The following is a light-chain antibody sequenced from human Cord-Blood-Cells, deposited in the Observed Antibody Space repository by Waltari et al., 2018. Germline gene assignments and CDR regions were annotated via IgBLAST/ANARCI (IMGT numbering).Light chain of an antibody. CDR1: SSDVGGYNY. CDR3: SSYTSSSTLVV. CDR2: DVS. J-gene: IGLJ2*01. Sequence: QSALTQPASVSGSPGQPIPISCPGTSSDVGGYNYVSWYQQHPGKPPKLMIYDVSNRPSGVSNRFSGSKSGNTASLTISGLQAEDEADYYCSSYTSSSTLVVFGGGTKLTVL. V-gene: IGLV2-14*01.